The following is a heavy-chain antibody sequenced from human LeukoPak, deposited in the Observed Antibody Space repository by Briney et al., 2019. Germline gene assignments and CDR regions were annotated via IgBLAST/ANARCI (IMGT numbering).Heavy chain of an antibody. CDR2: IKQDGSEK. CDR1: GFTFSSYW. D-gene: IGHD4-11*01. Sequence: PGGSLRLSCAASGFTFSSYWMTWVRQAPGKGLEWVANIKQDGSEKYYVDSVKGRFTISRDNAKNSLYLQMNSLRAEDTAVYYCARGSNYGSPYYFDYWGQGTLVTVSS. J-gene: IGHJ4*02. CDR3: ARGSNYGSPYYFDY. V-gene: IGHV3-7*05.